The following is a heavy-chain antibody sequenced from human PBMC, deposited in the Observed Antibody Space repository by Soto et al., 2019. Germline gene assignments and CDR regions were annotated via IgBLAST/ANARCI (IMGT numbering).Heavy chain of an antibody. CDR2: IKSKTDGGTT. D-gene: IGHD4-17*01. CDR1: GFTFSNAW. V-gene: IGHV3-15*01. CDR3: TTGYGDYGYYYYYGMDV. Sequence: GGSLRLSCAASGFTFSNAWMSWVRQAPGKGLEWVGRIKSKTDGGTTDYAAPVKGRFTISRDDSKNTLYLQMNSLKTEDTAVYYCTTGYGDYGYYYYYGMDVWGQGTTVTVSS. J-gene: IGHJ6*02.